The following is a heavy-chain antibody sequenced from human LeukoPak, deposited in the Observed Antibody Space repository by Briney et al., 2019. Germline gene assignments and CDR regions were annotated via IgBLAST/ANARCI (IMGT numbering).Heavy chain of an antibody. CDR1: GYTFTNYG. CDR2: ISAYNGNT. V-gene: IGHV1-18*01. J-gene: IGHJ4*02. D-gene: IGHD3-22*01. Sequence: ASVKVSCKASGYTFTNYGITWVRRAPGQGLEWMGWISAYNGNTDSTQKFQGRVTMTTDTSTSTAYMELRSLRSDDTAVYYCARVDSPNFYDSSGPLDYWGQGTLVTVSS. CDR3: ARVDSPNFYDSSGPLDY.